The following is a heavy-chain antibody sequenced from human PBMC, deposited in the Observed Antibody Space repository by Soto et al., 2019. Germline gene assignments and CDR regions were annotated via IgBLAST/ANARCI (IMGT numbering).Heavy chain of an antibody. CDR1: GAPFSGYQ. J-gene: IGHJ6*03. Sequence: QVQLQQWGAGLLKPSETLSLTCAVYGAPFSGYQWTWIRQTPGKGLEWIGEINDSGNINYNPSPKGRVTISLDTPKKQLSLKLSSVTAADSAVYYCARGLIVWFGELSRRGGHYYCMDVWGKGTTVTVSS. V-gene: IGHV4-34*01. CDR3: ARGLIVWFGELSRRGGHYYCMDV. D-gene: IGHD3-10*01. CDR2: INDSGNI.